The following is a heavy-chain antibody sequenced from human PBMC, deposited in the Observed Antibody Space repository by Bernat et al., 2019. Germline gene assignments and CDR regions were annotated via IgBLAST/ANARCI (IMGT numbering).Heavy chain of an antibody. V-gene: IGHV1-46*03. CDR2: INPSGGST. CDR3: AREPAYGSGSYYNGSFAGDWFDP. J-gene: IGHJ5*02. Sequence: QVQLVQSGAEVKKPGASVKISCKASGYTFTSYYMHWVRQAPGQGLEWMGIINPSGGSTSYAQKFQGRVTMTRDTSTSTVYMELSSLRSEDTAVYYCAREPAYGSGSYYNGSFAGDWFDPWGQGTLVTVSS. CDR1: GYTFTSYY. D-gene: IGHD3-10*01.